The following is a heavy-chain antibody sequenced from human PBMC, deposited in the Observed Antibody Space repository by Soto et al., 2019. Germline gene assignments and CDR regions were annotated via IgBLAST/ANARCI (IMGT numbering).Heavy chain of an antibody. D-gene: IGHD1-1*01. CDR1: GGSISSGGYY. CDR3: ARDRREGTGVDY. V-gene: IGHV4-31*03. CDR2: IYYSGST. J-gene: IGHJ4*02. Sequence: QVQLQESGPGLVKPSQTLSLTCTVSGGSISSGGYYWSWIRQHPGKGLEWIGYIYYSGSTYYNPSLKSRXXIXVXXSKNQFSLKLSSVTAADTAVYYCARDRREGTGVDYWGQGTLVTVSS.